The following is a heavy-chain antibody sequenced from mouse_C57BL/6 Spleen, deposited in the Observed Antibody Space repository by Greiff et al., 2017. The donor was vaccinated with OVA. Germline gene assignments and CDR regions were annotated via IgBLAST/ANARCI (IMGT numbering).Heavy chain of an antibody. J-gene: IGHJ2*01. V-gene: IGHV5-17*01. Sequence: EVQVVESGGGLVKPGGSLKLSCAASGFTFSDYGMHWVRQAPEKGLEWVAYISSGSSTIYYADTVKGRFTISRDNAKNTLFLQMTSLRSEDTAMYYCARSMITTRYYFDYWGQGTTLTVSS. CDR3: ARSMITTRYYFDY. CDR2: ISSGSSTI. CDR1: GFTFSDYG. D-gene: IGHD2-4*01.